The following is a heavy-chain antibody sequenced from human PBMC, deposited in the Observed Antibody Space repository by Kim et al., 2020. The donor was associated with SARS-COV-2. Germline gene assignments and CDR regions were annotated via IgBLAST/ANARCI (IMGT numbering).Heavy chain of an antibody. V-gene: IGHV1-24*01. J-gene: IGHJ6*02. D-gene: IGHD3-16*01. Sequence: IYERQFQGRVTMTKATSTDTAYMELSSLRSEDTAVYYCATAYAYYYYGMDVWGQGTTVTVSS. CDR3: ATAYAYYYYGMDV.